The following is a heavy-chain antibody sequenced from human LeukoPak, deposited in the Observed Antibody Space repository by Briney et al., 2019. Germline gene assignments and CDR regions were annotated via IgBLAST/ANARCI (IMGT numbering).Heavy chain of an antibody. D-gene: IGHD5-24*01. CDR1: GGSISSSIYY. Sequence: KASETLSLTCTVSGGSISSSIYYWSWIRQPAGKGLEWIGRVYTSGSTNYNPSLKSRVTMSVDTSKNQFSLKLSSVTAADTAVYYCARDNWYYYMDVWGKGTTVTVSS. V-gene: IGHV4-61*02. J-gene: IGHJ6*03. CDR3: ARDNWYYYMDV. CDR2: VYTSGST.